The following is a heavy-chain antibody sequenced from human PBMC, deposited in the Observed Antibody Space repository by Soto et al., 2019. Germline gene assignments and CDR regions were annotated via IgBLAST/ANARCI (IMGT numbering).Heavy chain of an antibody. Sequence: SVKVSCKASAGTFSNSAISWVRQAPGQGLEWMGGIIPIFGSSNYAPKFQGRVTITADESTRTAYMELSSLRSEDTAVYYCARDLGATPNLYFDYWGQGALVTVSS. J-gene: IGHJ4*02. V-gene: IGHV1-69*13. CDR2: IIPIFGSS. D-gene: IGHD1-26*01. CDR1: AGTFSNSA. CDR3: ARDLGATPNLYFDY.